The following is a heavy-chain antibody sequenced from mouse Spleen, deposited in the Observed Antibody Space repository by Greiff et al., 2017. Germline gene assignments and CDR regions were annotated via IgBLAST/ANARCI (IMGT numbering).Heavy chain of an antibody. Sequence: EVKLVESGGGLVKPGGSLKLSCAASGFTFSSYAMSWVRQTPEKRLEWVAAINSNGGSTYYPDTVKDRFTISRDNAKNTLYLQMSSLRSEDTALYYCARQGSSGYYYAMDYWGQGTSVTVSS. CDR3: ARQGSSGYYYAMDY. J-gene: IGHJ4*01. V-gene: IGHV5-6-2*01. CDR2: INSNGGST. CDR1: GFTFSSYA. D-gene: IGHD3-1*01.